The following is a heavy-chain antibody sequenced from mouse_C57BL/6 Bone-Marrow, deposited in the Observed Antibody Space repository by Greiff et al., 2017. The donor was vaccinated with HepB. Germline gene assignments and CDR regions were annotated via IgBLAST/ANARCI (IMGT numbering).Heavy chain of an antibody. CDR3: ARDQNYYGSSGWYFDV. J-gene: IGHJ1*03. V-gene: IGHV3-6*01. CDR1: GYSITSGYY. CDR2: ISYDGSN. D-gene: IGHD1-1*01. Sequence: EVKLQESGPGLVKPSQSLSLTCSVTGYSITSGYYWNWIRQFPGNKLEWMGYISYDGSNNYNPSLKNRISITRDTSKNQFFLKLNSVTTEDTATYYCARDQNYYGSSGWYFDVWGTGTTVTVSS.